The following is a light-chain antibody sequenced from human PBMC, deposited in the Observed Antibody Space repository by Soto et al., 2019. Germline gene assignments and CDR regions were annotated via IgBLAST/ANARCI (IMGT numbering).Light chain of an antibody. V-gene: IGLV1-40*01. CDR2: DNI. Sequence: QSVLTQPPSVSGAPGQRVTISCTGSSSNIGAGYAVHWYQQFPGIAPKLLIYDNINRPSGVPDRFSGSKSGTSASLAITGLQAEDEADYYCQSYDSSLSGSVFGGGTKLTVL. CDR3: QSYDSSLSGSV. CDR1: SSNIGAGYA. J-gene: IGLJ2*01.